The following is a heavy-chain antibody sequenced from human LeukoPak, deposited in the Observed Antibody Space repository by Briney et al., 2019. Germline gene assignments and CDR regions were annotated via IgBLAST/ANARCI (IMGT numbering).Heavy chain of an antibody. D-gene: IGHD6-6*01. J-gene: IGHJ3*02. CDR2: INHSGST. Sequence: SETLSLTCAVYGGSFSGYYWSWIRQPPGKGLEWIGEINHSGSTNYNPSLKSRVTISVDTSKNQFSLKLSSVTAADTAVYYCARAWSFKEYSSSFDAFDIWGQGTMVTVSS. V-gene: IGHV4-34*01. CDR1: GGSFSGYY. CDR3: ARAWSFKEYSSSFDAFDI.